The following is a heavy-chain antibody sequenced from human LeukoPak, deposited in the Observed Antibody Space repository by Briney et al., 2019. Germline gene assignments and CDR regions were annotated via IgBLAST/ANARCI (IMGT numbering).Heavy chain of an antibody. CDR2: INPNSGGT. V-gene: IGHV1-2*02. J-gene: IGHJ3*02. CDR1: GYTFTGYY. Sequence: ASVKVSCKATGYTFTGYYMHWVRQAPGQGLEWMGWINPNSGGTNYAQKFQGRVTMTKDTSISTAYMELSRLRSDDTAVYYCARANGGDAFDIWGQGTMVTVSS. CDR3: ARANGGDAFDI. D-gene: IGHD4-23*01.